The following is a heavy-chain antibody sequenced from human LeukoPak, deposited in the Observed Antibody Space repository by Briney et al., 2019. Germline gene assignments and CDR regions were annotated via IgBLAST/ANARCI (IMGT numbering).Heavy chain of an antibody. V-gene: IGHV3-53*01. CDR3: AREPYGGNLYYFDY. J-gene: IGHJ4*02. CDR2: ICRGGST. Sequence: GGSLRLSCAASGFTVSINYMNWVREAPGKGLEGGSVICRGGSTYYADSVKGRFTISRDHSQNTLYLQMNSLRAEDTAVYYCAREPYGGNLYYFDYWGQGTLVTVSS. D-gene: IGHD4-23*01. CDR1: GFTVSINY.